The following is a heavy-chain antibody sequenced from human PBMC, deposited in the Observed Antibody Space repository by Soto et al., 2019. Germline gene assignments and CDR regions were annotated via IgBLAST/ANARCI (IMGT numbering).Heavy chain of an antibody. J-gene: IGHJ6*02. V-gene: IGHV4-34*01. Sequence: QVQLQQWGAGLLKPSETLSLTCAVYGGSFSGYYWSWIRQPPGKGLEWIGEINHSGSTNYNPSLTSRLTISVATSKNHFSLKLSSVTAADTAVYYCARGSILGYCSGGSCYSGDYYYYGMDVWGQGTTVTVSS. CDR1: GGSFSGYY. CDR3: ARGSILGYCSGGSCYSGDYYYYGMDV. CDR2: INHSGST. D-gene: IGHD2-15*01.